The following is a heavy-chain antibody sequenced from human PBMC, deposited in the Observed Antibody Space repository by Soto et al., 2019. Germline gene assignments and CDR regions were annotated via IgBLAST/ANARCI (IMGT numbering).Heavy chain of an antibody. D-gene: IGHD4-17*01. V-gene: IGHV3-74*01. Sequence: EVQLVESGGDLVQPGGSLRLSCAASGFTFSTYWMHWVRQVPGKGPEWVSRMSSDGSSTAYAVSVRGRFIISRDNAKNTLYLQMNSLRVDDPAVYYCARGTVRDHDFGDHWGLGTLVAVSS. CDR3: ARGTVRDHDFGDH. J-gene: IGHJ4*02. CDR1: GFTFSTYW. CDR2: MSSDGSST.